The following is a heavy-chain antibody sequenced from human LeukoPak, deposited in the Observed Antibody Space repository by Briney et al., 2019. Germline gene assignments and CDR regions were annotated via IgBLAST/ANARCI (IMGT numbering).Heavy chain of an antibody. V-gene: IGHV4-59*01. J-gene: IGHJ4*02. CDR2: IYYSGST. Sequence: SETLSLTCTVSGGSISSYYWSWIRQPPGKGLEWIGYIYYSGSTNYNPSLKSRVTISVDTSKNQFSLKLSSVTAADTAVYYCARGRSGRHKTFDYWGQGTLATVSS. D-gene: IGHD6-19*01. CDR3: ARGRSGRHKTFDY. CDR1: GGSISSYY.